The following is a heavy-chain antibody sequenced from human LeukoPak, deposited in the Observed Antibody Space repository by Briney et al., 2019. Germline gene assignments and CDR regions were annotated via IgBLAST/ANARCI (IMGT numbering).Heavy chain of an antibody. Sequence: ASVKVSCEASGYTFTGYYMHWVRQAPGQGLEWMGIINPSGDSTTYAQKFQGRVTVTRDMATSTVYMELSSLRSEDTAVYFCAGSFYDLLVYFDYWGQGTLVTVSS. D-gene: IGHD5/OR15-5a*01. V-gene: IGHV1-46*01. CDR3: AGSFYDLLVYFDY. J-gene: IGHJ4*02. CDR1: GYTFTGYY. CDR2: INPSGDST.